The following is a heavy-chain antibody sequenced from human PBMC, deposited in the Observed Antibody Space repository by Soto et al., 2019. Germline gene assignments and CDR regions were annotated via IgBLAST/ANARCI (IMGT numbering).Heavy chain of an antibody. J-gene: IGHJ2*01. CDR2: INSDGSST. Sequence: EVQLVESGGGLVQPGGSLRLSCAASGFPFSTYWMHWVRQPPGKGPVWVSRINSDGSSTSYADSVKGRFTISRDDAKNTLYLQMNSLRAEDTGVYYCARGYWHFDLWGRGTLVTVSS. CDR3: ARGYWHFDL. CDR1: GFPFSTYW. V-gene: IGHV3-74*01.